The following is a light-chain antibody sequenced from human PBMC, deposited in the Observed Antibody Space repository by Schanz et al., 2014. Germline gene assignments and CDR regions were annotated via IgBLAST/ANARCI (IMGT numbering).Light chain of an antibody. CDR3: SSFRNTNTVV. Sequence: QSVLTQPASVSGSPGQSITISCTGTSSDIGAYNYVSWYQQHPGKAPKLMIYDVTYRPSGASNRFSGSKSGNTASLTISGLQAEDEADYYCSSFRNTNTVVFGGGTKLTVL. J-gene: IGLJ2*01. CDR2: DVT. CDR1: SSDIGAYNY. V-gene: IGLV2-14*03.